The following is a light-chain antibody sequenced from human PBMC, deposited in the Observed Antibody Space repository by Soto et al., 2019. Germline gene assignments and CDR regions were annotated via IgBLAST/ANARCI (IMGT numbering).Light chain of an antibody. V-gene: IGKV1-5*03. Sequence: DIQMTQSPSTLSAFVGDRVTITCRASQNINSWLAWYQQKPGEAPKLLIYKASSLESGVPSRFSGSGSGTVFPLTISSLQPDHFATYYCQQYITYPSFGQATKLHIK. CDR1: QNINSW. CDR3: QQYITYPS. J-gene: IGKJ2*01. CDR2: KAS.